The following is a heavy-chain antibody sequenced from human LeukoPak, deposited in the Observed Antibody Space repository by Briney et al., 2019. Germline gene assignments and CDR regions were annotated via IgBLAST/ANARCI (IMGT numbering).Heavy chain of an antibody. CDR1: GGSISSHY. Sequence: PSETLSLTCTVSGGSISSHYCSWIRQPPGKGLEWIGYIYYSGSTNYNPSLKSRVTISVDTSKNQFSLKLSSVTAADTAVYYCAGSSSWPYYFDYWGQGTLVTVSS. CDR3: AGSSSWPYYFDY. V-gene: IGHV4-59*11. J-gene: IGHJ4*02. CDR2: IYYSGST. D-gene: IGHD6-13*01.